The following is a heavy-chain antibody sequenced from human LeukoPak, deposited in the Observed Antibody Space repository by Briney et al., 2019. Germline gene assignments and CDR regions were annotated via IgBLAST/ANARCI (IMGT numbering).Heavy chain of an antibody. CDR1: GYTFTSYY. CDR3: ARQRSSGRFDY. CDR2: INPSGGST. V-gene: IGHV1-46*01. J-gene: IGHJ4*02. D-gene: IGHD6-19*01. Sequence: ASVKVSCKASGYTFTSYYMHWVRQAPGQGLEWMGIINPSGGSTSYAQKFQGRVTMTRDMSTSTVYMELSSLRSEDTAVYYCARQRSSGRFDYWGQGTLVTVSS.